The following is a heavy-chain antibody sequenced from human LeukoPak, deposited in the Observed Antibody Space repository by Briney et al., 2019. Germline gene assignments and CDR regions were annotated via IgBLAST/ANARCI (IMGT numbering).Heavy chain of an antibody. V-gene: IGHV1-2*02. J-gene: IGHJ5*02. CDR2: INPNSGGT. Sequence: ASVTVSCKTSGYSFTDYYMHWVRQAPGQGLEWMGWINPNSGGTSSAQKFQGRVIMTRDTSITTVYMEVSWLTSDDTAIYYCARADRLHGGPYLIGPWGQGTLVTVSS. CDR3: ARADRLHGGPYLIGP. CDR1: GYSFTDYY. D-gene: IGHD2-21*01.